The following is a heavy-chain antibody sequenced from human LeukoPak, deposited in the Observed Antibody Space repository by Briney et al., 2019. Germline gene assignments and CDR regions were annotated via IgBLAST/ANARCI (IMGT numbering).Heavy chain of an antibody. J-gene: IGHJ4*02. V-gene: IGHV4-4*07. Sequence: PSETLSLTCTVSGGSISSYYWSWIRQPAGKGLEWIGRIYTSGSTNYNPSLKSRVTISVDKSKNQFSLKLSPVTAADTAVYYCASNGYSYGGGIDYWGQGTLVTVSS. D-gene: IGHD5-18*01. CDR3: ASNGYSYGGGIDY. CDR1: GGSISSYY. CDR2: IYTSGST.